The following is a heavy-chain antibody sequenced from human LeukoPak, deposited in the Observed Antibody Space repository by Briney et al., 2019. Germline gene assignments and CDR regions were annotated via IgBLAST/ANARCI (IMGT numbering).Heavy chain of an antibody. CDR1: GGSISSYY. CDR3: ASGQLTFDY. J-gene: IGHJ4*02. Sequence: SETLSLTCTVSGGSISSYYWSWIRQPPGKGLEWIGYIFYTGGTNYNPSLKSRVTISVDTSKNQFSLKLSSVTAADTAVYYCASGQLTFDYWGQGTLVTVSS. D-gene: IGHD4/OR15-4a*01. V-gene: IGHV4-59*08. CDR2: IFYTGGT.